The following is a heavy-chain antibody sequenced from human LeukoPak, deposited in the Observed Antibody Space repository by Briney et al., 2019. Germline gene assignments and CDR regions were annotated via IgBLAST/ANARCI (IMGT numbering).Heavy chain of an antibody. J-gene: IGHJ3*02. CDR2: IYYSGST. CDR3: ARVDTYYYDTKSAFDI. D-gene: IGHD3-22*01. V-gene: IGHV4-59*01. Sequence: SETLSLTCTVSGGSISSYYWSWIPQPPGKALEWIGYIYYSGSTNYNPSLKSRVTISVDTSKNQFAHKLNSVTAADTAVYYCARVDTYYYDTKSAFDIWGQGTMVTVSS. CDR1: GGSISSYY.